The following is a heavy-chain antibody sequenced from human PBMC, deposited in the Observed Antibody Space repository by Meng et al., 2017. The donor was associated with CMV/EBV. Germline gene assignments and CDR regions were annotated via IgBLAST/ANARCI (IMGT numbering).Heavy chain of an antibody. CDR2: IYWDDDK. J-gene: IGHJ5*02. CDR1: GFSLSTSGVG. D-gene: IGHD6-13*01. CDR3: AHKGRRMAAAGINWFDP. V-gene: IGHV2-5*02. Sequence: QIHLKGYCPKLVRPTQTLPWPCPFSGFSLSTSGVGVGWIRQPPGKALEWLALIYWDDDKRYSPSLKSRLTITKDTSKNQVVLTMTNMDPVDTATYYCAHKGRRMAAAGINWFDPWGQGTLVTVSS.